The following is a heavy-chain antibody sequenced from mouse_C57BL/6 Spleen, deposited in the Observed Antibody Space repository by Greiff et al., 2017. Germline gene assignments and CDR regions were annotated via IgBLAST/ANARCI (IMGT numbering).Heavy chain of an antibody. Sequence: VQLRQSGPELVKPGASVKISCKASGYAFSSSWMNWVKQRPGKGLEWIGRIYPGDGDTNYNGKFKGKATLTADKSSSTAYMQLSSLTSEDSAVYFCANDGYYGWYFDVWGTGTTVTVSS. CDR2: IYPGDGDT. J-gene: IGHJ1*03. V-gene: IGHV1-82*01. CDR3: ANDGYYGWYFDV. D-gene: IGHD2-3*01. CDR1: GYAFSSSW.